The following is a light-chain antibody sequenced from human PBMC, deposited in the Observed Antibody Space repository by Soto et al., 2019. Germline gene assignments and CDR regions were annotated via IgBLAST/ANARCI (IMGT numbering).Light chain of an antibody. Sequence: EVVLTQSPGTVSLSPGERATLSCRASQSVTSNYLAWYQQKPGQAPRLLIYAASSRATGIPVRFSGSGSGTDFTLSISRLEPEDFAVYYCHQYGSSITWTFGQGTKVEIK. CDR2: AAS. J-gene: IGKJ1*01. CDR3: HQYGSSITWT. CDR1: QSVTSNY. V-gene: IGKV3-20*01.